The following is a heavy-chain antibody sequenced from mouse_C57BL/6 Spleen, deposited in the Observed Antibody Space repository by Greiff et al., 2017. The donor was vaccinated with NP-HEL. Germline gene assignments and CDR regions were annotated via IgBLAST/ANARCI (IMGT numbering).Heavy chain of an antibody. D-gene: IGHD2-2*01. V-gene: IGHV1-81*01. Sequence: VQLQQSGAELARPGASVKLSCKASGYTFTSYGISWVKQRTGQGLEWIGEIYPRSGNTYYNEKFKGKATLTEDKSSSTAYMDLRSLTSEVSAVYFCARRDGYGDPLYYALDYWGQGTSVTVSS. J-gene: IGHJ4*01. CDR3: ARRDGYGDPLYYALDY. CDR2: IYPRSGNT. CDR1: GYTFTSYG.